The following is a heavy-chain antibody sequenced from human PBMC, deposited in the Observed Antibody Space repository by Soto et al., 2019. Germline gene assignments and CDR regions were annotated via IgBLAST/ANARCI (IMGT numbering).Heavy chain of an antibody. CDR2: ISYDGSNK. Sequence: LRPSCAASGFTVSSFALQWFHHAPHNPAEWLEVISYDGSNKYYEDCVTGRFTISRDKSKNTLYLQMNSLRAEDTAMYYYARDGQDLYLHRFGGAFDNWGQGTMVTVSS. CDR1: GFTVSSFA. J-gene: IGHJ3*02. V-gene: IGHV3-30-3*01. D-gene: IGHD3-10*01. CDR3: ARDGQDLYLHRFGGAFDN.